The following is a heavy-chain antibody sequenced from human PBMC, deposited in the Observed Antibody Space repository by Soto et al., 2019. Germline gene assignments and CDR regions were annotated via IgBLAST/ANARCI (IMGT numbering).Heavy chain of an antibody. J-gene: IGHJ5*02. Sequence: SETLSLTCAVYGGSFSGYYWSWIRQPPGKGLGWIGEINHSGSTNYNPSLKSRVTISVDTSKNQFSLKLSSVTAADTAVYYCARALLWFGELLFDPWGQGTLVT. D-gene: IGHD3-10*01. V-gene: IGHV4-34*01. CDR1: GGSFSGYY. CDR3: ARALLWFGELLFDP. CDR2: INHSGST.